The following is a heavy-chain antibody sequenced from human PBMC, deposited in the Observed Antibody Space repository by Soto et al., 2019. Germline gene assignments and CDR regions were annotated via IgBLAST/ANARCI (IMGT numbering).Heavy chain of an antibody. CDR2: VSRSGSSI. Sequence: PGGSLRLSCAASGFTFSDHFMSWIRQAPGQGLEWVSYVSRSGSSIYYADSVKGRFTISRGNAKNSLYLQMNSLRAEDTAVYYCARVPKGVVVAANDYWGQGSLVTVSS. CDR1: GFTFSDHF. J-gene: IGHJ4*02. V-gene: IGHV3-11*01. D-gene: IGHD2-15*01. CDR3: ARVPKGVVVAANDY.